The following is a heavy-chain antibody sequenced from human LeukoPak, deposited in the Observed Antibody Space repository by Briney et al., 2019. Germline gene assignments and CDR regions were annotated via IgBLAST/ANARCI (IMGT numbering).Heavy chain of an antibody. CDR2: INHSGST. J-gene: IGHJ4*02. CDR3: ARTRYFDWLLVNYFDY. Sequence: SETLSLTCAVYGGSFSGYYWSWIRQPPGKGLEWIGEINHSGSTNYNPPLKSRVTISVDTSKNQFSLKLSSVTAADTAVYYCARTRYFDWLLVNYFDYWGQGTLVTVSS. D-gene: IGHD3-9*01. V-gene: IGHV4-34*01. CDR1: GGSFSGYY.